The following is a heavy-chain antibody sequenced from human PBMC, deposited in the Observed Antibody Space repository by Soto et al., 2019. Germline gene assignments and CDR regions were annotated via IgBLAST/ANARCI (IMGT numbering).Heavy chain of an antibody. CDR2: IYYTGST. CDR3: ARDRAMAVGYYYYGMDV. J-gene: IGHJ6*02. V-gene: IGHV4-30-4*01. D-gene: IGHD5-18*01. CDR1: GGSINSGDYY. Sequence: PSETLSLTCTVSGGSINSGDYYWSWIRQPPGKGLQWIGYIYYTGSTYYNPSLESRVTMSVATSKNQFSLKLSSVTAADTAVYYCARDRAMAVGYYYYGMDVWGQGTTVTVSS.